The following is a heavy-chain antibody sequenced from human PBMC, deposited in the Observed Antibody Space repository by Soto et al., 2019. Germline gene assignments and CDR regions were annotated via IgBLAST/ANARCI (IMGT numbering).Heavy chain of an antibody. V-gene: IGHV7-4-1*01. CDR1: GYTFTSYA. D-gene: IGHD3-3*01. CDR3: ARDAHGDYDFWSGPNTYYGMDV. J-gene: IGHJ6*02. CDR2: INTNTGNP. Sequence: ASVKVSCKASGYTFTSYAMNWVRQAPGQGLEWMGWINTNTGNPTYAQGFTGRFVFSLDTSVSTAYLQICSLKAEDTAVYYCARDAHGDYDFWSGPNTYYGMDVWGQGTTVTVSS.